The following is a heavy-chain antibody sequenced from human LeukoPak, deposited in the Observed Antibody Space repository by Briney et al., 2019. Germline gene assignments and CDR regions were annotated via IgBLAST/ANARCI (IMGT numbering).Heavy chain of an antibody. CDR2: IYPGHSDT. Sequence: GESLKISCKGSGYSFTSYWIGWGRQMPGKGLEWMGIIYPGHSDTRYSPSFQGQVTISADKSIRTAYLQWSSLKASDTAMYYCAGSTKPYFDYWGQGTLVTVSS. J-gene: IGHJ4*02. CDR1: GYSFTSYW. V-gene: IGHV5-51*01. CDR3: AGSTKPYFDY.